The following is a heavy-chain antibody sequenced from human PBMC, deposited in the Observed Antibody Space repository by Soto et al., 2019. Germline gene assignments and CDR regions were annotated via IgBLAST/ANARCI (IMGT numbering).Heavy chain of an antibody. J-gene: IGHJ6*02. Sequence: QVQLVQSGAEVKKPGSSVKVSCKASGGTFSSYAISWVRQAPGQGLEWMGGIIPIFGTANYAQKFQGRVTSTADESPSTAYMELSSLRSEDTAVYYCATMKGGYQYYCYGMDVWGQGTTVTVSS. D-gene: IGHD3-16*02. V-gene: IGHV1-69*12. CDR3: ATMKGGYQYYCYGMDV. CDR1: GGTFSSYA. CDR2: IIPIFGTA.